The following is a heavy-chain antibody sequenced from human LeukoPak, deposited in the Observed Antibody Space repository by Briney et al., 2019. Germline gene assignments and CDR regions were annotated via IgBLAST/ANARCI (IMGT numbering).Heavy chain of an antibody. Sequence: ASVKVSCKVSGYTLTELSMHWVRQAPGKGLEWMGGFDPEDGETIYAQKFQGRVTMTEDTSTDTAYMGLSSLRSEDTAVYYCATTSMVRGVSAFDIWGQGTMVTVSS. CDR1: GYTLTELS. D-gene: IGHD3-10*01. CDR3: ATTSMVRGVSAFDI. J-gene: IGHJ3*02. CDR2: FDPEDGET. V-gene: IGHV1-24*01.